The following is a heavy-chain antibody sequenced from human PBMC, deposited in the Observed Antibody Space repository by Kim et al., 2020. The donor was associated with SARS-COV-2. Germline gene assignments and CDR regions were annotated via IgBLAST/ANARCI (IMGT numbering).Heavy chain of an antibody. CDR2: ISSAGSHK. CDR1: GFTFSSYS. V-gene: IGHV3-30*04. D-gene: IGHD5-18*01. CDR3: AKDQVPGPQLWAGVAGYYRLDV. Sequence: GGSLRLSCAASGFTFSSYSLHWVRHTPGKGLEWVAVISSAGSHKFYADSVKGRFTLSRDNSKNTLYLQMNSLRTEDTSVYYCAKDQVPGPQLWAGVAGYYRLDVWGQGTTVTVSS. J-gene: IGHJ6*02.